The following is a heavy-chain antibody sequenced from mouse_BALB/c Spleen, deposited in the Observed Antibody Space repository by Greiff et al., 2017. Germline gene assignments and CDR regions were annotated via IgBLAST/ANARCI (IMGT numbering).Heavy chain of an antibody. CDR2: ISSGGSYT. Sequence: EVKLMESGGGLVKPGGSLKLSCAASGFTFSSYAMSWVRQTPEKRLEWVATISSGGSYTYSPDSVKGRFTISRDNAKNTLYLQMSSLRSEDTAMYYCARHPLDGYYAMDYWGQGTSVTVSS. J-gene: IGHJ4*01. V-gene: IGHV5-9-3*01. CDR1: GFTFSSYA. CDR3: ARHPLDGYYAMDY. D-gene: IGHD2-3*01.